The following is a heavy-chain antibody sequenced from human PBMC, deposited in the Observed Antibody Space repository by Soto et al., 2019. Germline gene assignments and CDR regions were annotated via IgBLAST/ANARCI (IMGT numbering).Heavy chain of an antibody. CDR3: ARGWGLVFDY. J-gene: IGHJ4*02. V-gene: IGHV4-59*01. CDR1: GGSISSYY. CDR2: IYDSGST. Sequence: SETLSLTCTVSGGSISSYYWSWIRQPPGKGLEWIGYIYDSGSTNHNPSLKSRVTMSLDTSKNQFSLKLRSVTAADTAVYYCARGWGLVFDYWGQGTLVTVSS. D-gene: IGHD2-21*02.